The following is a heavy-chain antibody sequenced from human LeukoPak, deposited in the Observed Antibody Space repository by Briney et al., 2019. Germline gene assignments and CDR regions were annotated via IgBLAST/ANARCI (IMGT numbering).Heavy chain of an antibody. CDR3: ARGPSGYHNT. V-gene: IGHV3-21*01. CDR1: GFTSNNYN. J-gene: IGHJ4*02. D-gene: IGHD5-12*01. CDR2: ATSSSTYI. Sequence: GGSLRLSCAASGFTSNNYNMNWVRQAPGKGLEWVSSATSSSTYIYYADSVKGRFTISRDNSKNTLYLQMNSLRAEDTAVYYCARGPSGYHNTGGQGTPVTASS.